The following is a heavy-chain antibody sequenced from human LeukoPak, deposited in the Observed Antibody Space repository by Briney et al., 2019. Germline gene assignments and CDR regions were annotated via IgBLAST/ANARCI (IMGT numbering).Heavy chain of an antibody. CDR2: IYYGGST. CDR3: ASVLGNSPESSEYFQH. Sequence: SQTLSLTCTVSGGSISSGDYYWSWIRQPPGKGLEWIGYIYYGGSTYYNPSLKSRVTISVDTSKNQFSLKQSSVTAADTAVYYCASVLGNSPESSEYFQHWGQGTLVTVSS. CDR1: GGSISSGDYY. D-gene: IGHD4-23*01. V-gene: IGHV4-30-4*01. J-gene: IGHJ1*01.